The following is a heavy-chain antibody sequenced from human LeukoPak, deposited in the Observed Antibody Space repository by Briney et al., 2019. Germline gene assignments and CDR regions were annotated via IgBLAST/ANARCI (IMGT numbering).Heavy chain of an antibody. CDR3: AMAVVGATSFDY. CDR2: ISSSSSYI. Sequence: GGSLRLSCAASGFTFSSYGMQWVRQAPGKGLEWVSSISSSSSYIYYADSVKGRFTISRDNAKNSLYLQMNSLRAEDTAVYYCAMAVVGATSFDYWGQGTLVTVSS. J-gene: IGHJ4*02. D-gene: IGHD1-26*01. CDR1: GFTFSSYG. V-gene: IGHV3-21*01.